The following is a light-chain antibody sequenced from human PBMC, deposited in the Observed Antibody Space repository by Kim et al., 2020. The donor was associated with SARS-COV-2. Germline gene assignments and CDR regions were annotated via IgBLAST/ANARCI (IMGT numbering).Light chain of an antibody. Sequence: GQSITISCTGTRSDVGYYNYVSWYQQYPGKVPKVIIYNVRVRPSGISNRFSGSKSGNTASLTISGLQAEDEAHYYCTSYTGSKTVIFGGGTQLTVL. CDR3: TSYTGSKTVI. CDR2: NVR. V-gene: IGLV2-14*03. CDR1: RSDVGYYNY. J-gene: IGLJ2*01.